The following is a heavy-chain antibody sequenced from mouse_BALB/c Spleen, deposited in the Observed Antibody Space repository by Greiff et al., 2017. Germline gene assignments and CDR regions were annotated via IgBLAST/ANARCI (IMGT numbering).Heavy chain of an antibody. CDR2: INPYNDGT. Sequence: VQLKESGPELVKPGASVKMSCKASGYTLTSYVMHWVKQKPGQGLEWIGYINPYNDGTKYNEKFKGKATLTSDKSSSTAYMELSSLTSEDSAVYYCAREGYDAWFAYWGQGTLVTVSA. D-gene: IGHD2-2*01. J-gene: IGHJ3*01. CDR1: GYTLTSYV. CDR3: AREGYDAWFAY. V-gene: IGHV1-14*01.